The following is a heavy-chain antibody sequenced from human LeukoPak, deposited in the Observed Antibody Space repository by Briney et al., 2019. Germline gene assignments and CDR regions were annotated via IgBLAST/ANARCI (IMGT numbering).Heavy chain of an antibody. D-gene: IGHD2-15*01. V-gene: IGHV4-4*07. J-gene: IGHJ6*03. Sequence: SETLSLTCTVSGDSMRDDCWGWIRQPAGRGLEWIGRIYSSANIDYNPSLESRVTLSIDTSKNQFSLKLSSVTAADTAVYYCARVTGDVVGPFYYYYLDVWGKGTTVTISS. CDR2: IYSSANI. CDR3: ARVTGDVVGPFYYYYLDV. CDR1: GDSMRDDC.